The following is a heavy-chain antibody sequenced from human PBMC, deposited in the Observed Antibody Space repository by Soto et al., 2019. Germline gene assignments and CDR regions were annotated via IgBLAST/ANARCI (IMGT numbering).Heavy chain of an antibody. J-gene: IGHJ6*02. Sequence: QVQLVESGGGLVKPGGSLRLSCAASGFTFSDYYMSWIRQAPGKGLEWVSYISSSSSYIYYADSVKGRFTISRDNAKNSLYLQMNSLGAEDTAVYYCARDRGDIVVVPAATGGYGMDVWGQGTTVTVSS. CDR2: ISSSSSYI. CDR3: ARDRGDIVVVPAATGGYGMDV. D-gene: IGHD2-2*01. CDR1: GFTFSDYY. V-gene: IGHV3-11*06.